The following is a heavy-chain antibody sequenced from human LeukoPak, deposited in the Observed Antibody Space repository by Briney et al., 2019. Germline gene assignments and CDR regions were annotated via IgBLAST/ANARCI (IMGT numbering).Heavy chain of an antibody. J-gene: IGHJ3*02. Sequence: QSGGSLRLSCAASEFTFSSYSMNWVRQAPGKGLEWVSYISSSSSTIYYADSVKGRFTISRDNAKNSLYLQMNSLRAEDTAVYYCARTLSGGSYYQGIRDAFDIWGQGTMVTVSS. CDR2: ISSSSSTI. CDR3: ARTLSGGSYYQGIRDAFDI. V-gene: IGHV3-48*04. CDR1: EFTFSSYS. D-gene: IGHD1-26*01.